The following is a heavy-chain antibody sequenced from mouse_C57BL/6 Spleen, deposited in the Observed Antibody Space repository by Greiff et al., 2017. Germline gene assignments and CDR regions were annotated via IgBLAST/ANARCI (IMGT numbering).Heavy chain of an antibody. CDR1: GYTFTDYE. J-gene: IGHJ2*01. V-gene: IGHV1-15*01. CDR2: IDPETGGT. Sequence: QVQLQQSGAELVRPGASVTLSCKASGYTFTDYEMHWVKQTPVHGLEWIGAIDPETGGTAYNQKFKGKAILTADKSSSTAYMELRSLTSEDSAVYYCTRPTGTGFDYWGQGTTLTVSS. D-gene: IGHD4-1*01. CDR3: TRPTGTGFDY.